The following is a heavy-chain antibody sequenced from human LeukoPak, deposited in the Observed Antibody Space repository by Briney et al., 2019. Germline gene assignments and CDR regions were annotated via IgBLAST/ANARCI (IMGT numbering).Heavy chain of an antibody. Sequence: ASVKVSCKASGYTFTGYYMHWVRQAPGQGLEWMGWISAYNGNTNYAQKLQGRVTMTTDTSTSTAYMELRSLRSDDTAVYYCAKGNHDYGDYEDYWGQGTLVTVSS. V-gene: IGHV1-18*04. J-gene: IGHJ4*02. CDR2: ISAYNGNT. D-gene: IGHD4-17*01. CDR1: GYTFTGYY. CDR3: AKGNHDYGDYEDY.